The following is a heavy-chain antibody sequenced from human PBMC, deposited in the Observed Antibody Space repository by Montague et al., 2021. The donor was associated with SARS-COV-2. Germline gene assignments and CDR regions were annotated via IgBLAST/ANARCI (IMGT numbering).Heavy chain of an antibody. Sequence: SLRLSCAASGFNIVSYWMSWVRQAPGKGLEWVANIRQDGRDKYYVDSVRGRFTTSRDNAKNSLYLQMNSLRAADTGVYYCTRDRDYGDYLNWFNPWGQGILVTVSS. CDR3: TRDRDYGDYLNWFNP. D-gene: IGHD4-17*01. V-gene: IGHV3-7*01. CDR1: GFNIVSYW. CDR2: IRQDGRDK. J-gene: IGHJ5*02.